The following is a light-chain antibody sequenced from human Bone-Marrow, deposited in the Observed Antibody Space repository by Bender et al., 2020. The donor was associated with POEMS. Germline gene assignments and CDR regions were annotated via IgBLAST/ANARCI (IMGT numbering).Light chain of an antibody. V-gene: IGLV3-21*01. CDR2: GKN. J-gene: IGLJ3*02. Sequence: SYVLTQPPSVSVAPGKTARITCGGNNIGSKSVHWYQQKPGQAPILVLYGKNALPSGIPGRFSGSNSGNTASLTITGAQAEDEAVYYCSCRDNRGPLWLFGGGTKVTVL. CDR1: NIGSKS. CDR3: SCRDNRGPLWL.